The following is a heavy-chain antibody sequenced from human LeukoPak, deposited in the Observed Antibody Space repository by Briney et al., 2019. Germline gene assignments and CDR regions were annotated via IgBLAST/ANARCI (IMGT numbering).Heavy chain of an antibody. Sequence: GGSLRLSCAASGFTFSSYWMHWVRQAPGKGLEWVSLIYSDGITTTYADSVRGRFTISRDNAKNTLYLQMNSLRAEDTAVYYCATDGHGTRPLDYWGQGTLVTVSS. D-gene: IGHD6-6*01. J-gene: IGHJ4*02. CDR1: GFTFSSYW. CDR3: ATDGHGTRPLDY. CDR2: IYSDGITT. V-gene: IGHV3-74*01.